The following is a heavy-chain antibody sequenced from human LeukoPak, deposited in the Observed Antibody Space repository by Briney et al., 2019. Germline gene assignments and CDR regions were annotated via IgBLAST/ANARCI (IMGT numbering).Heavy chain of an antibody. J-gene: IGHJ4*02. CDR2: IYYSGST. Sequence: PSETLSLTCTVSSGSISSGNYYWSWIRQPPGKGLEWIGYIYYSGSTNYNPSLKSRVTISVDTSKNQFSLKLSSVTAADTAVYYCARLSSPRQGVPYSSSWSLDYWGQGTLVTVSS. V-gene: IGHV4-61*01. CDR1: SGSISSGNYY. D-gene: IGHD6-13*01. CDR3: ARLSSPRQGVPYSSSWSLDY.